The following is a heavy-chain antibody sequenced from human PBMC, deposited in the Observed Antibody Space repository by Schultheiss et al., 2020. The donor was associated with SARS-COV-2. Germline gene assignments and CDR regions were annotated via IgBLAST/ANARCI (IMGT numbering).Heavy chain of an antibody. V-gene: IGHV4-59*10. CDR1: GGSFSGYY. D-gene: IGHD2-2*01. Sequence: SQTLSLTCAVYGGSFSGYYWSWIRQPPGKALEWIGRIYTSGSTNYNPSLKSRVTISVDTSKNQFSLKLSSVTAADTAVYYCARRIVVVPAAINYYGMDVWGQGTTVTVSS. CDR2: IYTSGST. CDR3: ARRIVVVPAAINYYGMDV. J-gene: IGHJ6*02.